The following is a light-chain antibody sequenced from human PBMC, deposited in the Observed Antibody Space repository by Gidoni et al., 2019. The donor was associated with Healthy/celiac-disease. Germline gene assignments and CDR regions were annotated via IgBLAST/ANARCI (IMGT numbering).Light chain of an antibody. CDR1: KLGDKY. CDR2: QDS. V-gene: IGLV3-1*01. J-gene: IGLJ2*01. CDR3: QAWDSSALV. Sequence: SYPLTQPPSVSVSPGQTASITCSGDKLGDKYACWYQQKPGQSPVLVIYQDSKRPSGIPERFSGSNSGNTATLTISGTQAMDEADYYCQAWDSSALVFGGGTKLTVL.